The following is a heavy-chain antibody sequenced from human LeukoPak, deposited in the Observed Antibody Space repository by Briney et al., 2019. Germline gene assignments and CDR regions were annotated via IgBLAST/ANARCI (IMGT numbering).Heavy chain of an antibody. D-gene: IGHD6-19*01. V-gene: IGHV1-69*01. Sequence: SVKVSCKASGGTFSSYAISWVRQAPGQGLEWMGGIIPIFGTANYAQKFQGRVTITADESTSTAYMELSSLRSEDTAVYYCARDPVHLPGGWHRDVFDIWGQGTMVTVSS. J-gene: IGHJ3*02. CDR1: GGTFSSYA. CDR3: ARDPVHLPGGWHRDVFDI. CDR2: IIPIFGTA.